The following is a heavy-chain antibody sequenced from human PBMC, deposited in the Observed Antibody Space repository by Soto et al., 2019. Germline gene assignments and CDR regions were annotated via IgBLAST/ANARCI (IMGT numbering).Heavy chain of an antibody. V-gene: IGHV3-15*01. D-gene: IGHD3-16*01. Sequence: EVQLVESGGGLVKPGGSLRLSCAASGFTFSKVWMNWVRQAPGKGLEWVGRIKSKSDGGTTDYAAPVEGRFTISRDDSKNTLYLRMNSLKTEDTVVYYCTTRYRLHLAETRADPWGQGTLVTVSS. CDR1: GFTFSKVW. CDR3: TTRYRLHLAETRADP. CDR2: IKSKSDGGTT. J-gene: IGHJ5*02.